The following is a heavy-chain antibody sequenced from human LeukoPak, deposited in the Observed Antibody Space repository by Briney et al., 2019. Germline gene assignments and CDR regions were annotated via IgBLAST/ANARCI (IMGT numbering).Heavy chain of an antibody. CDR2: IDTWGTTI. D-gene: IGHD3-3*02. J-gene: IGHJ4*02. CDR3: AVLGTRGRIDY. Sequence: GGSLRLSCAASGFTFSDYTMHWVRQAPGKGLEWLSYIDTWGTTIYYADSVKGRFTMSRDNAKNSLYLQMNSLRAEDTAVYFCAVLGTRGRIDYWGQGTLVTVSS. V-gene: IGHV3-48*01. CDR1: GFTFSDYT.